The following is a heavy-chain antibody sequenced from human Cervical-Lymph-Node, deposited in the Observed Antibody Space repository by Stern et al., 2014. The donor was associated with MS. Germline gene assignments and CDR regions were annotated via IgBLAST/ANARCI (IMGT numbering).Heavy chain of an antibody. CDR3: ASLGYCSSTSCSNDY. D-gene: IGHD2-2*01. J-gene: IGHJ4*02. V-gene: IGHV3-74*02. CDR2: INRDGSST. CDR1: GFTFSSYW. Sequence: EVQLVESGGGLVQPGGSLRLSCAASGFTFSSYWMHWVRQAPGKGLVWVSRINRDGSSTSYADSVKGRFPISRDNAKNTLYLQMNSLRAEDTAVYYCASLGYCSSTSCSNDYWGQGTLVTVSS.